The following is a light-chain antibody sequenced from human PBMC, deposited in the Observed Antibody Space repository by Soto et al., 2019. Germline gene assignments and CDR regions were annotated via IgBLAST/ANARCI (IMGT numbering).Light chain of an antibody. J-gene: IGKJ5*01. Sequence: EIVLTQSPGTLSLSPGKRATLSCRSSQSISSSYLAWYQQRPGQAPRLLIYGASSRATGIPDRFSGSGSGTEFTLTISSLEPEDFAVYYCQQYGSSAPITFGQGTRLEI. CDR1: QSISSSY. V-gene: IGKV3-20*01. CDR2: GAS. CDR3: QQYGSSAPIT.